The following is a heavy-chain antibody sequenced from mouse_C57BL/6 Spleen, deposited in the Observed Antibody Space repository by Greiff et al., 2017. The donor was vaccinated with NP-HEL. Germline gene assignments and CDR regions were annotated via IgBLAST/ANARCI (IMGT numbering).Heavy chain of an antibody. Sequence: EVKLMESGGGLVKPGGSLKLSCAASGFTFSSYAMSWVRQTPEKRLEWVATISDGGSYTYYPDNVKGRFTISRDNAKNNLYLQMSHLKSEDTAMYYCARDTGVHFDYWGQGTTLTVSS. D-gene: IGHD1-1*01. CDR3: ARDTGVHFDY. J-gene: IGHJ2*01. V-gene: IGHV5-4*01. CDR1: GFTFSSYA. CDR2: ISDGGSYT.